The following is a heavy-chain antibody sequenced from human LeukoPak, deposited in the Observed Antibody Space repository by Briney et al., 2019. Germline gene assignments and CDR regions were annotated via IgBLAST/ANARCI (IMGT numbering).Heavy chain of an antibody. V-gene: IGHV3-7*01. CDR3: ARDRGSSGWYEFDY. Sequence: GGSLRLSCAASGFTSSSYWMIWLRQAPGKGLEWVANIKQDGGEKYYVDSVKGRFTISRDNAKNSLYLQMNSLRAEDTAVYYCARDRGSSGWYEFDYWGQGTLVTVSS. CDR1: GFTSSSYW. D-gene: IGHD6-19*01. J-gene: IGHJ4*02. CDR2: IKQDGGEK.